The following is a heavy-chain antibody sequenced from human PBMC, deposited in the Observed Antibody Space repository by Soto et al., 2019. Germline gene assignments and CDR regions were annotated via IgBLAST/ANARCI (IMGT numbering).Heavy chain of an antibody. V-gene: IGHV4-59*01. CDR3: ARAVYGSSYDAFDI. D-gene: IGHD3-10*01. J-gene: IGHJ3*02. Sequence: SSETLSLTCTVSGGSISSYYWSWIRQPPGKGLEWIGYIYYSGSTNYNPSLKSRVTISVDTSKNQFSLKLSSVTAADTAVYYCARAVYGSSYDAFDIWGQGTMVTVSS. CDR1: GGSISSYY. CDR2: IYYSGST.